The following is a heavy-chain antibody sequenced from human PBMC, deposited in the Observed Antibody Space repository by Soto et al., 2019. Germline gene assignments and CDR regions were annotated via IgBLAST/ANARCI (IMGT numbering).Heavy chain of an antibody. CDR1: GDSVSNNGAT. V-gene: IGHV6-1*01. CDR2: AYYRSRWRY. CDR3: ARDPPDFNSGLDY. D-gene: IGHD2-15*01. J-gene: IGHJ4*02. Sequence: SQTLLLTCAICGDSVSNNGATWNWIRQSPSRGLEWLGRAYYRSRWRYDYATSVRGRITINPDTSKNQFSLQLNSVTPEDTAVYYCARDPPDFNSGLDYWGQGTPVTVSS.